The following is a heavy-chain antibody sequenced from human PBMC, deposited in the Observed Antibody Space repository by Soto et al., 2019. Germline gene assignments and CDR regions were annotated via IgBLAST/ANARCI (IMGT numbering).Heavy chain of an antibody. Sequence: SETLSLTCTVSGGSISSGGYYWSWIRQHPGKGLEWIGYIYYSGSTYYNPSLKSRVTISVDTSKNQFSLKLSSVTAADTAVYYCAREMIQDNWFDPWGQGTLVTVSS. J-gene: IGHJ5*02. CDR2: IYYSGST. V-gene: IGHV4-31*03. CDR3: AREMIQDNWFDP. CDR1: GGSISSGGYY. D-gene: IGHD3-22*01.